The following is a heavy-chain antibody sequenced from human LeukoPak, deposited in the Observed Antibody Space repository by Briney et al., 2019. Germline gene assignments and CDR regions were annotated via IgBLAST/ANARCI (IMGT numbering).Heavy chain of an antibody. J-gene: IGHJ4*02. CDR2: IHSSGST. CDR3: ARDPGDTDWYNFDF. V-gene: IGHV4-59*11. D-gene: IGHD3-9*01. CDR1: GGSLSGHF. Sequence: PSDTLSLTSTVSGGSLSGHFWSWFRRPPGKGLENIGYIHSSGSTNYNPSYKSRVTVSLEMSKNQFSLSLSSVTAADTAVYYCARDPGDTDWYNFDFWGQGILVTVSS.